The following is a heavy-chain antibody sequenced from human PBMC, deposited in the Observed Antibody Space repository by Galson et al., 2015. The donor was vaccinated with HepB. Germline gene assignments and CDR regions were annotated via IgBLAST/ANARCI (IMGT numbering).Heavy chain of an antibody. J-gene: IGHJ4*02. CDR1: GFTFSTYA. CDR3: AKIVPFYFDY. Sequence: LRLSCAASGFTFSTYAMSWVRQAPGKGLQWVSAISGSGSSTYYADSVKGRFTISRDNSKNTLYLQMNSLRAEDTAVYYCAKIVPFYFDYWGQGTLVTVSS. V-gene: IGHV3-23*01. D-gene: IGHD2-2*01. CDR2: ISGSGSST.